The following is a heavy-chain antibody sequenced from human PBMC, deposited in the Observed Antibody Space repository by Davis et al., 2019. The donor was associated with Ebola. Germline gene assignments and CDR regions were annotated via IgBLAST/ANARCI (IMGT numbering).Heavy chain of an antibody. CDR3: ARIAAAGIYYYYGMDV. V-gene: IGHV3-48*01. D-gene: IGHD6-13*01. CDR2: ISSSSSTI. J-gene: IGHJ6*02. Sequence: GESLKISCAASGFTFSSYSMNWVRQAPGKGLEWVSYISSSSSTIYYADSVKGRFTISRDNSKNTLYLQMNSLRPEDTAVYYCARIAAAGIYYYYGMDVWGQWTTVTVSS. CDR1: GFTFSSYS.